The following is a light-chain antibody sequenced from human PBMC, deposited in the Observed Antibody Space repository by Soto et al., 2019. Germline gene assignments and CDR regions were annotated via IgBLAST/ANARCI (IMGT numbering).Light chain of an antibody. J-gene: IGKJ1*01. CDR3: QQYNNWPPT. CDR2: GAS. Sequence: EIVMTQSPATLSVSPGERATLSCRASQSVSSSLAWYQQNPGRPPRLLISGASTRATGIPARFSGSGSGTEFTLTISSLQSEDFAVYYCQQYNNWPPTFGHGTKVEI. V-gene: IGKV3-15*01. CDR1: QSVSSS.